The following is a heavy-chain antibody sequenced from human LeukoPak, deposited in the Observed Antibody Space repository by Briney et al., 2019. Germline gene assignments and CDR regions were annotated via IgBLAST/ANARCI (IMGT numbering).Heavy chain of an antibody. CDR3: ARVYSNAFDI. J-gene: IGHJ3*02. CDR1: AYSFTTYW. V-gene: IGHV5-51*01. D-gene: IGHD6-13*01. CDR2: IHVGDSDS. Sequence: GDSLKISRKGSAYSFTTYWIAWVRQRPGKGLEWMGIIHVGDSDSRYSPSSQGQVTISADKSITTAYLQWSSLKASDTAMYYCARVYSNAFDIWGQGTMVTVSS.